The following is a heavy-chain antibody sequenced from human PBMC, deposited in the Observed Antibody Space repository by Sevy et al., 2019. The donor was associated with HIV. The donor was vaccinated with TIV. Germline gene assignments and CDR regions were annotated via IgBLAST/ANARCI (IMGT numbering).Heavy chain of an antibody. Sequence: SETLSLTCTVSGGSISSDDYYWSWIRQPPGKGLEWIGYIFYSGSTYYNPSLKSRVTIPGGTSKNQFSLKLSSVTAADTAVYYCDRSRAGGGSLFFDYWGQGTLVTVSS. CDR2: IFYSGST. CDR1: GGSISSDDYY. V-gene: IGHV4-30-4*01. D-gene: IGHD3-16*01. CDR3: DRSRAGGGSLFFDY. J-gene: IGHJ4*02.